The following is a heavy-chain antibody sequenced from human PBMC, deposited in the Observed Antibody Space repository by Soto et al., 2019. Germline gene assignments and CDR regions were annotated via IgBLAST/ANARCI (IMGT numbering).Heavy chain of an antibody. CDR3: AKRAREYYDSSGYYSNWFDA. CDR2: ISGSGDST. V-gene: IGHV3-23*01. CDR1: GFSFSSYG. J-gene: IGHJ5*02. D-gene: IGHD3-22*01. Sequence: PGRSLRLSCRASGFSFSSYGMTWIRQAPGKGLEWVSGISGSGDSTYDADSVKGRFTTSRDNSKNTLSLQMNSLRAEDTAVYYCAKRAREYYDSSGYYSNWFDAWGQGTSVTVSS.